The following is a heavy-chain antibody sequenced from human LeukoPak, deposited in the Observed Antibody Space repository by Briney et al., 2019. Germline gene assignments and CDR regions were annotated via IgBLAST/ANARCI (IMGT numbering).Heavy chain of an antibody. CDR2: INPNSGGT. CDR1: GYTFTGYY. D-gene: IGHD3-3*01. J-gene: IGHJ6*02. Sequence: GASVKVSRQASGYTFTGYYMHWVRQAPGQGLEWMGRINPNSGGTNYAQKFQGRVTMTRDTSISTAYMELSRLRSDDTAVYYCERMPTYYDFWSARNHGMDVWGQGTTVTVSS. V-gene: IGHV1-2*06. CDR3: ERMPTYYDFWSARNHGMDV.